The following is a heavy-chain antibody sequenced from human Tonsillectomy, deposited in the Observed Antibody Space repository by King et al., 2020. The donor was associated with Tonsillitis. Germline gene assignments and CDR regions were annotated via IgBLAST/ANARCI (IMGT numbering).Heavy chain of an antibody. CDR2: XXXXRGXX. V-gene: IGHV3-9*01. Sequence: VQLVESGGGLVQPGRSLRLSCAASGFIFDDYAMHWVRQAPGKGLEWVSRXXXXRGXXGCAASVKGRFTISRDNPKNALYLQMTXLRADDTALYYCAKGRGPYTSGPIDYWGQGTLVTVSS. CDR3: AKGRGPYTSGPIDY. D-gene: IGHD6-19*01. J-gene: IGHJ4*02. CDR1: GFIFDDYA.